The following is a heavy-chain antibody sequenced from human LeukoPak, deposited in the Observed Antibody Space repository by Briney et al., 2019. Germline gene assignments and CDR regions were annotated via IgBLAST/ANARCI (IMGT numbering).Heavy chain of an antibody. V-gene: IGHV3-23*01. D-gene: IGHD4-17*01. CDR2: ISGSGGST. J-gene: IGHJ4*02. Sequence: TGGSLRLSCAASGFTVSSNYMSWVRQAPGKGLEWVSAISGSGGSTYYADSVKGRSTISRDNSKNTLYLQMNSLRAEDTAVYYCAKDLYGDYVYYFDYWGQGTLVTVSS. CDR1: GFTVSSNY. CDR3: AKDLYGDYVYYFDY.